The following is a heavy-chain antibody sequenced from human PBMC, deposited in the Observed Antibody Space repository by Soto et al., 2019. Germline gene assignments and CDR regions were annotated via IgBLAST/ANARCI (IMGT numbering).Heavy chain of an antibody. CDR2: IIPIFGTA. CDR3: AREGYSRSYFDH. V-gene: IGHV1-69*13. D-gene: IGHD6-13*01. Sequence: SVKVSCKASGGTFSSYAISWVRQAPGQGLEWMGGIIPIFGTANYAQKFQGRVTITADESTSTAYMELSSLRSEDTAVYYCAREGYSRSYFDHWGQGNMVTVSS. J-gene: IGHJ4*02. CDR1: GGTFSSYA.